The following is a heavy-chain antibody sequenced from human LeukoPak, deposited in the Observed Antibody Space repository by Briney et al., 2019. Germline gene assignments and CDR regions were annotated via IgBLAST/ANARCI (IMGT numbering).Heavy chain of an antibody. CDR3: ARDPGGWFGEGANWFDP. Sequence: SETLSLTCAVYGGSFSGYYWSWIRQPPGKGLEWIGEINHSGSTNYNPSLKSRVTISVDTSKNQFSLKLSSVTAADTAVYYCARDPGGWFGEGANWFDPWGQGTLVTVSS. J-gene: IGHJ5*02. V-gene: IGHV4-34*01. CDR2: INHSGST. CDR1: GGSFSGYY. D-gene: IGHD3-10*01.